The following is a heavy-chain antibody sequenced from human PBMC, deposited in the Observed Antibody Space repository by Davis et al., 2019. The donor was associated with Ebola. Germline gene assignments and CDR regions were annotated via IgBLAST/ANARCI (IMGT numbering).Heavy chain of an antibody. Sequence: SETLSLTCAVYGGSFSGYYWSWIRQPPGKGLEWIGSIYYSGSTYYNPSLKSRVTISVDTSKNQFSLKLSSVTAADTAVYYCARVGYDFWSGYYSDNWFDPWGQGTLVTVSS. J-gene: IGHJ5*02. V-gene: IGHV4-34*01. CDR1: GGSFSGYY. CDR2: IYYSGST. CDR3: ARVGYDFWSGYYSDNWFDP. D-gene: IGHD3-3*01.